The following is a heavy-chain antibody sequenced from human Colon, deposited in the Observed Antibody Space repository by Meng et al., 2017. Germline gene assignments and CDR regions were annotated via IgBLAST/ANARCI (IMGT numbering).Heavy chain of an antibody. D-gene: IGHD1/OR15-1a*01. CDR1: CGSISTSGYY. CDR2: IGHSGFT. J-gene: IGHJ5*02. Sequence: QPQLQESGPGLVRPSEALSLTCSVSCGSISTSGYYWGWIRQPPGKGLEWIGSIGHSGFTYYTPSLESRVTVSVDTSRSQFSLELTSVTAADTAVYYCVRSRAWVRTGFDPWGQGTLVTVSS. V-gene: IGHV4-39*01. CDR3: VRSRAWVRTGFDP.